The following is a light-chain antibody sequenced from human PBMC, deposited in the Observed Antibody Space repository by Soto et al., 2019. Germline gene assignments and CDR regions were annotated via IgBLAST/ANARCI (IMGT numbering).Light chain of an antibody. J-gene: IGKJ1*01. CDR3: QQYNNWPPVT. V-gene: IGKV3-15*01. CDR1: QSVSSN. CDR2: GAS. Sequence: EIVMTQSPATLPVSPGERATLSCRASQSVSSNLAWYQQKPGQAPRLLIYGASTRATGIPARFSGSGSGTEFTLTISSLQSEDFAVYYRQQYNNWPPVTFGQGTKVDIK.